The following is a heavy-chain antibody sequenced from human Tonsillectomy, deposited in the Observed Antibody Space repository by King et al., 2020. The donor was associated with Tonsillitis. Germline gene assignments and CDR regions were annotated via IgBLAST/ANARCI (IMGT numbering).Heavy chain of an antibody. J-gene: IGHJ4*02. CDR2: ISGGGYKT. V-gene: IGHV3-23*04. CDR1: GFTFRSYA. D-gene: IGHD2-15*01. CDR3: VREMLTGSCADY. Sequence: VQLVESGGGLVQPGGPLRLSCAASGFTFRSYALSWVRQSPGKGLQWGSAISGGGYKTYYIDSVKGRFTISRDNSKNTVSLQMNSLRAEDTGVYYCVREMLTGSCADYWGQGTLVTVSS.